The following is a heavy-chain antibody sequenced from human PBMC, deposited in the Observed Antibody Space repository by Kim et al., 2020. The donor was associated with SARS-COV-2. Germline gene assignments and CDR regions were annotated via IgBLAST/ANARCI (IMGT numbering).Heavy chain of an antibody. V-gene: IGHV3-7*04. Sequence: GGSLRLSCTASGFTFSNFWMSWVRQAPGKGPEWVANINQAGSERNFANSVRGRFSIARDNARNSLYLQMNSLRAEDSAVYFCARGRAVDYLGQGALVTV. CDR3: ARGRAVDY. CDR1: GFTFSNFW. CDR2: INQAGSER. J-gene: IGHJ4*02.